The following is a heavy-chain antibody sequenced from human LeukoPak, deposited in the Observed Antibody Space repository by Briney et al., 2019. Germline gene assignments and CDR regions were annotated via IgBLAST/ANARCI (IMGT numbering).Heavy chain of an antibody. J-gene: IGHJ4*02. CDR3: VNLGYSD. D-gene: IGHD5-12*01. CDR1: GFIFSAAW. CDR2: IKNDGSDK. V-gene: IGHV3-7*01. Sequence: PGGSLRLSCAASGFIFSAAWMTWVRQAPGKGLEWVATIKNDGSDKYYVDSVEGRFTLSRDNAKNSVYLQMNSLRVEDTAVYYCVNLGYSDGGQGTLVTVSS.